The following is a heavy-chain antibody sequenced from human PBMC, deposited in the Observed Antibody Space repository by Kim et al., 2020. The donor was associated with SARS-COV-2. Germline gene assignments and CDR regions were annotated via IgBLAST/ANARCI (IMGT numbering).Heavy chain of an antibody. D-gene: IGHD2-21*02. J-gene: IGHJ4*02. CDR1: GFTFSSYG. CDR3: ARDSGAYCGGDCYLGSGY. V-gene: IGHV3-33*01. Sequence: GGSLRLSCAASGFTFSSYGMHWVRQAPGKGLEWVAVIWYDGSNKYYADSVKGRFTISRDNSKNTLYLQMNSLRAEDTAVYYCARDSGAYCGGDCYLGSGYWGQGTLVTVSS. CDR2: IWYDGSNK.